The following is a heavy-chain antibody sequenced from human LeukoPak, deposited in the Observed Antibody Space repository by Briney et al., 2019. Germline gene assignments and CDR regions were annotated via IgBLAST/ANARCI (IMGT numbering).Heavy chain of an antibody. CDR1: GFTVSSNY. J-gene: IGHJ4*02. Sequence: GGSLRLSCAASGFTVSSNYMSWVRQAPGKGLEWVSVIYSGGSTYYADSVKGRFTISRDNSKNTLYLQMNSLRAEDTAVYYCGAEPRRGLYFDSPAYFDYWGQGTLVTVSS. CDR2: IYSGGST. D-gene: IGHD3-9*01. V-gene: IGHV3-66*01. CDR3: GAEPRRGLYFDSPAYFDY.